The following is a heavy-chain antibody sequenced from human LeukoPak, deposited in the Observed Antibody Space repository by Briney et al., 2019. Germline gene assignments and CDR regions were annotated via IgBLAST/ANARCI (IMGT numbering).Heavy chain of an antibody. V-gene: IGHV3-48*01. Sequence: GGSLRLSCAASGFTFSTSNMNWVRQAPGKGLEWVSYISSGGTTIYYADSVKGRFTISRDNSKSTLYLQMNSLRAEDTAVCYCARDRGGIVVVPAASDYWGQGTLVTVSS. J-gene: IGHJ4*02. CDR3: ARDRGGIVVVPAASDY. D-gene: IGHD2-2*01. CDR2: ISSGGTTI. CDR1: GFTFSTSN.